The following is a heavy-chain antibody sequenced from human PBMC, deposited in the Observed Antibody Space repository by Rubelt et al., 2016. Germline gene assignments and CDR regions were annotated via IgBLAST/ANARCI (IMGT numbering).Heavy chain of an antibody. D-gene: IGHD3-22*01. CDR1: GYTFTGYY. CDR3: ASSDDTSGYYYCY. J-gene: IGHJ4*02. Sequence: QVQLVQSGAEVKKPGASVKVSCKASGYTFTGYYMHWVRQAPGQGLEWMGRINPNSGGTNYAQKFQGRVTMTRDAAISTAYMEVSRLGSDDTAVYYCASSDDTSGYYYCYWGQGTLVTVSS. V-gene: IGHV1-2*06. CDR2: INPNSGGT.